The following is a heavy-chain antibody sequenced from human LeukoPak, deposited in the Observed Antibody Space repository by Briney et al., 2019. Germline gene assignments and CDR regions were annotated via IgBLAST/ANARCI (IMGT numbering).Heavy chain of an antibody. D-gene: IGHD3-3*01. Sequence: GSLRLSCAASGFTFSRHWMTWVRQAPGKGLEWVANIKQDGSEKYYVDSVKGRFTISRDNAKNSLYLQMNSLRAEDTAVYYCASLAIFGVVSSFDYWGQGTLVTVSS. CDR1: GFTFSRHW. V-gene: IGHV3-7*03. J-gene: IGHJ4*02. CDR2: IKQDGSEK. CDR3: ASLAIFGVVSSFDY.